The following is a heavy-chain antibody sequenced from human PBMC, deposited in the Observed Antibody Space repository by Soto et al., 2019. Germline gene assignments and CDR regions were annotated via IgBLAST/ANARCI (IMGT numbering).Heavy chain of an antibody. V-gene: IGHV4-30-2*01. J-gene: IGHJ5*02. CDR3: ARDSLTGNYFDP. CDR2: IYHSGYT. Sequence: QMRLQESGSGLVKPSQTLSLTRAVSGGSISSGGYAWNWIRQPPGKGLEWIGYIYHSGYTSYNPSLKSRVTISVDKSKNQFSLDLSFVTAADTAVYYCARDSLTGNYFDPWGQGTLVTVSS. CDR1: GGSISSGGYA. D-gene: IGHD1-7*01.